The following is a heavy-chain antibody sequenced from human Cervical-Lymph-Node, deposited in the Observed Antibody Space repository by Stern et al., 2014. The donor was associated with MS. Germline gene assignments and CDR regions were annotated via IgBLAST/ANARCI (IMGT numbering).Heavy chain of an antibody. CDR3: VRKGYASGWYGYFDY. D-gene: IGHD6-19*01. CDR1: GYTFTSYG. J-gene: IGHJ4*02. V-gene: IGHV1-18*01. Sequence: VQLVQSGAEVKKPGASVKVSCKTSGYTFTSYGLSWVRQAPGQGLEWMGWISPHNGNTHYAPTMQGRVTMTIETSTTPAYMELRSLRSDDTAVYYCVRKGYASGWYGYFDYWGQGTLVTVSS. CDR2: ISPHNGNT.